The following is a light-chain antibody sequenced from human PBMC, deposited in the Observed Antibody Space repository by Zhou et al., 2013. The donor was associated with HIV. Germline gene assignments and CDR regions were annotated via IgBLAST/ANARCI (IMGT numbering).Light chain of an antibody. Sequence: AVRLTQSPSSVSASTGDTVTITCRASHSISNYLAWYQQQSGKAPKALIYSTSTLQSGVPSRFSGSASGTNFTLTISCLQPEDFATYYCQQSYSTPWTFGQGTKVEIK. J-gene: IGKJ1*01. CDR3: QQSYSTPWT. CDR2: STS. V-gene: IGKV1-8*01. CDR1: HSISNY.